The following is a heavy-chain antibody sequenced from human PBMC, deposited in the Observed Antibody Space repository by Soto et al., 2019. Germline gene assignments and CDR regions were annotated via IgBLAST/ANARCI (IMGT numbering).Heavy chain of an antibody. D-gene: IGHD3-10*01. CDR2: INSDGSST. CDR1: GFTFSSYW. Sequence: GGSLRLSCAASGFTFSSYWMHWVRQAPGKGLVWVSRINSDGSSTSYADSVKGRFTISRDNAKNTLYLQMNSLRAEDTAVYYCARDRAMVRALSPPVDPLGQGTLVTGSS. V-gene: IGHV3-74*01. J-gene: IGHJ5*02. CDR3: ARDRAMVRALSPPVDP.